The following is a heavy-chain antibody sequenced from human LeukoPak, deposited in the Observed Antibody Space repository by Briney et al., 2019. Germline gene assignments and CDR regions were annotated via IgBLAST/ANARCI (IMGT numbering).Heavy chain of an antibody. CDR1: GGSFSGYY. V-gene: IGHV4-34*01. D-gene: IGHD3-3*01. CDR3: ARACGYDFWSGYFSVPGSAYWFDP. Sequence: SETLSLTCAVYGGSFSGYYWSWIRQPPGKGLEWIGEINHSGSTYYNPSLKSRVTISVDTSKNQFSLKVNSVTAADTAVYYCARACGYDFWSGYFSVPGSAYWFDPWGQGTLVTVSS. CDR2: INHSGST. J-gene: IGHJ5*02.